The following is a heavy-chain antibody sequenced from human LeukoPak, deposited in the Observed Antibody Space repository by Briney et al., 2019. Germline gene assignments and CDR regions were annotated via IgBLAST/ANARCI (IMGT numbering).Heavy chain of an antibody. CDR2: INLSGST. V-gene: IGHV4-34*01. Sequence: PSETLSLSCAVYGGSFSGYYWSWIRQPPGKGLEWFGEINLSGSTNYNPSLKSRVTISVDTSKNQFSLKLSSVTAADTAVYYCARASGYCSSTSCYGVFHRNWFDPWGQGTLVTVSS. CDR1: GGSFSGYY. D-gene: IGHD2-2*01. CDR3: ARASGYCSSTSCYGVFHRNWFDP. J-gene: IGHJ5*02.